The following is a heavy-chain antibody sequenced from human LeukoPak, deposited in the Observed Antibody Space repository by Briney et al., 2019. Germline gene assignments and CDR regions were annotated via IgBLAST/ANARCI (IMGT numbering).Heavy chain of an antibody. CDR1: GFPFSFYE. CDR2: IGASGTTR. J-gene: IGHJ4*02. D-gene: IGHD6-19*01. CDR3: ALLAVASDFDY. V-gene: IGHV3-48*03. Sequence: GGSLRLSCAVSGFPFSFYEMNWARQAPGKGLEWVSNIGASGTTRYYADSVKGRFSISRDNAKSSLYLQMNSLRVEDTAVYYCALLAVASDFDYWGQGALVTVSS.